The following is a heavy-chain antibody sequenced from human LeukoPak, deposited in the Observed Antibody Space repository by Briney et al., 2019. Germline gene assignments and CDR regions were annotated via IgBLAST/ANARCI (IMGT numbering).Heavy chain of an antibody. D-gene: IGHD2-8*01. J-gene: IGHJ4*02. CDR3: ARGLYSWPSLYFDY. Sequence: GGSLRLSCAASGFTFSSYSMNWVRQAPGKGLVWVSSISSSSSYIYYGDSVKGRFTISRDNAKNSLYLQMNSLRVEDTAVYYCARGLYSWPSLYFDYWGQGTLATVSS. V-gene: IGHV3-21*01. CDR1: GFTFSSYS. CDR2: ISSSSSYI.